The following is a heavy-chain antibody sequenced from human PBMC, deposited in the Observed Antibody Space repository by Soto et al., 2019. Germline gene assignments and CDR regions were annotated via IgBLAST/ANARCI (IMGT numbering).Heavy chain of an antibody. Sequence: QVQLQESGPGLVKPSETLSLTCTVSGGSISSYYWSWIRQPAGKGLEWIGRIYTSGSTNYNPSLKSRVTMSVDTSKNQFSLKLSSVTAADTAVYYCARELSIYAIRVYFDYWGQGTLVTVSS. J-gene: IGHJ4*02. CDR1: GGSISSYY. CDR2: IYTSGST. D-gene: IGHD2-8*01. CDR3: ARELSIYAIRVYFDY. V-gene: IGHV4-4*07.